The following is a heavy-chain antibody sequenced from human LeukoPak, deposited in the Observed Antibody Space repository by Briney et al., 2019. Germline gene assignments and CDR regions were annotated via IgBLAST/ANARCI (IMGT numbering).Heavy chain of an antibody. V-gene: IGHV3-33*01. J-gene: IGHJ4*02. CDR1: GFSFSSYG. CDR3: ARDSCSGGNCYFDY. D-gene: IGHD2-15*01. CDR2: IWYDGSEK. Sequence: PGRSLRLSCAASGFSFSSYGMHWVRQAPGKGLEWVAVIWYDGSEKYYADSVKGRFTISRDNSKNTLYLQMNSLRADDTAVYYCARDSCSGGNCYFDYWGQGTLVTVSS.